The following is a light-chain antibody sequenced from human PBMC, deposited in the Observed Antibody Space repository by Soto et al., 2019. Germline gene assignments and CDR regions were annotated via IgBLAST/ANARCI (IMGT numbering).Light chain of an antibody. Sequence: QSALTQPASVSGSPGQSITISCTGTSSDIGDYNHVSWYQKYPGKAPKLMIYEVNNRPSGVSNRFSGSKSGNMASLTISGLQAEDEGDYYCSSWTRTTTPWVFGGGTKLTVL. CDR3: SSWTRTTTPWV. CDR2: EVN. CDR1: SSDIGDYNH. V-gene: IGLV2-14*01. J-gene: IGLJ3*02.